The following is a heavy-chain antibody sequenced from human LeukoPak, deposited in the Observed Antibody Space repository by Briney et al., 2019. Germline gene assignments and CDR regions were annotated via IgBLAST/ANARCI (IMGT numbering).Heavy chain of an antibody. J-gene: IGHJ6*02. CDR3: AKDEPFYYGDYALSCGMDV. D-gene: IGHD4-17*01. CDR2: ISYDGSNK. CDR1: GFTFSSYG. Sequence: PGRSLRLSCAASGFTFSSYGMHWVRQAPGKGLEWVAVISYDGSNKYYADSVKGRFTISRDNSKNTLYLQMNSLRAEDTAVYYCAKDEPFYYGDYALSCGMDVWGQGTTVTVSS. V-gene: IGHV3-30*18.